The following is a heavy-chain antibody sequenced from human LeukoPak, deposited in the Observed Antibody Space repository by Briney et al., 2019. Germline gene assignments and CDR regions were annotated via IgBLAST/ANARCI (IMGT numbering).Heavy chain of an antibody. J-gene: IGHJ4*02. D-gene: IGHD1-26*01. CDR2: IYYSVNT. CDR3: ARGGSYVSL. V-gene: IGHV4-59*01. CDR1: GGSISSYY. Sequence: PSETLSLTCTVSGGSISSYYWSWIRQPPGKGLEWIGFIYYSVNTNYNPSLKSRVTISVDTSKNQFSLKLSSVTAADTAMYYCARGGSYVSLWGQGTPVTVSS.